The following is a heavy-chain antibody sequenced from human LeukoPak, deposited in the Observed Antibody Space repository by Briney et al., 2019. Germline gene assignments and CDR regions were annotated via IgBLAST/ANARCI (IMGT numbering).Heavy chain of an antibody. CDR1: GFTFSSNN. J-gene: IGHJ4*02. CDR2: ISSSSSYI. Sequence: GGSLRLSCAASGFTFSSNNMNWFRQALGKGLEWFSSISSSSSYIYYAGSVKGRFTISRDNAKNSLSLQMNSLRDEEAAVYYCSRGEYSGLDYWSQGTLVTVYS. CDR3: SRGEYSGLDY. D-gene: IGHD5-12*01. V-gene: IGHV3-21*01.